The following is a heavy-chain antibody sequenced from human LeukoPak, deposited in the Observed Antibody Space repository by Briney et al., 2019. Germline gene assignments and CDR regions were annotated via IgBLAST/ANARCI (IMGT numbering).Heavy chain of an antibody. CDR2: INRNGGGT. Sequence: GGSLRLSCAASGFTFDDYGMSWVRQAPGKGLEWVSDINRNGGGTRYADSVKGRFTISRDKAKNSLYLQMNSLGAEDTAFYYCARDGGFRAAVAGPFDLGDQGTMVTVSP. V-gene: IGHV3-20*04. D-gene: IGHD6-19*01. CDR3: ARDGGFRAAVAGPFDL. J-gene: IGHJ3*01. CDR1: GFTFDDYG.